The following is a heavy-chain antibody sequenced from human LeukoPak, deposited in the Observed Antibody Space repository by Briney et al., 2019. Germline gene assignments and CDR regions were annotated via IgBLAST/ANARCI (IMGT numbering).Heavy chain of an antibody. CDR3: ARDRTGYGNYYFDY. CDR1: GDTVRKYA. Sequence: SVKVSCKASGDTVRKYAIGWVRQAPGQGLGWIGGIISTYGASNSAQKFQGRVTLTTDESANTAYMELRSLRSQDTAVYYCARDRTGYGNYYFDYWGQGTPVTVSS. V-gene: IGHV1-69*05. J-gene: IGHJ4*02. D-gene: IGHD5-18*01. CDR2: IISTYGAS.